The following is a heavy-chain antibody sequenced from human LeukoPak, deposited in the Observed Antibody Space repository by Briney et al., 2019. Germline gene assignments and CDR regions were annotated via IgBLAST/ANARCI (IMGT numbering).Heavy chain of an antibody. J-gene: IGHJ6*03. Sequence: ASVKVSCKASGYTFSSYHMHWVRQAPGQGLEWVGIINPSGGRTTYAQKFRGKVTMTRDTSTSTVYMELSSLRSEDTAVYYCARDSAGIISRDYYYYYIDVWGKGTTVTVSS. V-gene: IGHV1-46*01. CDR2: INPSGGRT. D-gene: IGHD3-10*01. CDR3: ARDSAGIISRDYYYYYIDV. CDR1: GYTFSSYH.